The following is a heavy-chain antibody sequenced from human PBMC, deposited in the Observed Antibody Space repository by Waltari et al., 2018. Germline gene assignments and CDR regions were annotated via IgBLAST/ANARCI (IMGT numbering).Heavy chain of an antibody. CDR2: IKEDGSES. CDR3: ARADYGGTADYDY. Sequence: EVQLVESGGGLVQPGGSLRLSCAASGFTFRSHWMTWVRQAPGKGLEWLANIKEDGSESYYGDSVKGRFTISRDNTKNSLYLQMNSLRVEDMAVYYCARADYGGTADYDYWGQGTQVTVSS. D-gene: IGHD4-17*01. V-gene: IGHV3-7*04. CDR1: GFTFRSHW. J-gene: IGHJ4*02.